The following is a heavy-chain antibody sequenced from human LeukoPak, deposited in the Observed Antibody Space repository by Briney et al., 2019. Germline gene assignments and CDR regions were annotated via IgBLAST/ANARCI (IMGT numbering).Heavy chain of an antibody. CDR1: GGSISSYH. CDR2: IYYSGST. J-gene: IGHJ4*02. CDR3: ARLITLSSSPLDY. D-gene: IGHD6-13*01. V-gene: IGHV4-59*08. Sequence: SETLSLTCTVSGGSISSYHWSWIRQPPGKGLEWIGYIYYSGSTNYNPSLKSRVTISVDTSKNQFSLKLSSVTAADTAAYYCARLITLSSSPLDYWGQGTLVTVSS.